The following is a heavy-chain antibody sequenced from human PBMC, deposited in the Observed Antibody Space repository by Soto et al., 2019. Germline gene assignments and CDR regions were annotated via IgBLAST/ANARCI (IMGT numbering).Heavy chain of an antibody. D-gene: IGHD4-17*01. CDR3: AKDRGALRWSEEHDSFDT. CDR1: GFTFSSYG. V-gene: IGHV3-30*18. J-gene: IGHJ4*02. CDR2: ILYDGSNK. Sequence: QEHLVESGGGVVQPGRSLRLSCAASGFTFSSYGMHWVRQAPGKGLEWVALILYDGSNKYYADSVKGRFTISRDNSENTLYLQMNSLRTEDTAVYYCAKDRGALRWSEEHDSFDTWGEGALVTVSS.